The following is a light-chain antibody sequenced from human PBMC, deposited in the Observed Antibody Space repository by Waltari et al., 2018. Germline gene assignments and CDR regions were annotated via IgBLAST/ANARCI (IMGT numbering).Light chain of an antibody. CDR1: ESIATN. J-gene: IGKJ1*01. CDR2: HAS. CDR3: QQYNNWPPST. V-gene: IGKV3-15*01. Sequence: EILLTQSPDTLSVSPGERVTLSCRASESIATNLAWYQQRPGQAPRLRSFHASSRATDIPAKFSGSGSGTEFTLTISSLQAEDFAVYYYQQYNNWPPSTFGQGTKVEFK.